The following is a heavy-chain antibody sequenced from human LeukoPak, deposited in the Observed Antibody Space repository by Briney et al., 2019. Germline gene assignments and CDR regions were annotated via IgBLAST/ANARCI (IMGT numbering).Heavy chain of an antibody. D-gene: IGHD3-9*01. CDR3: AKDLTGYYNVIEPNGMDV. J-gene: IGHJ6*02. V-gene: IGHV3-23*01. CDR2: ISASGATT. Sequence: GGSLRLSCAASGFTFSSYAMSWVRQAPGKGLEWVSAISASGATTYYADSVRGRFSIHRDNSKNTLYLQMNNLGAEDTAVYYCAKDLTGYYNVIEPNGMDVWGQGTTVTVSS. CDR1: GFTFSSYA.